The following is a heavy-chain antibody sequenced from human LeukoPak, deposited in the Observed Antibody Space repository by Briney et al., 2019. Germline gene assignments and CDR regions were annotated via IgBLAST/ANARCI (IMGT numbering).Heavy chain of an antibody. V-gene: IGHV3-7*01. CDR2: INPDGSKT. Sequence: GGSLRLSCAASGFSFNGYWMNWVRQAPGKGLEWVASINPDGSKTYYADSVKGRFSISRDNAKKLLFLQMNRLRAEDTAVYYCVIDGPAFLDFDYWGQETLVTVSS. CDR3: VIDGPAFLDFDY. J-gene: IGHJ4*02. D-gene: IGHD2-2*01. CDR1: GFSFNGYW.